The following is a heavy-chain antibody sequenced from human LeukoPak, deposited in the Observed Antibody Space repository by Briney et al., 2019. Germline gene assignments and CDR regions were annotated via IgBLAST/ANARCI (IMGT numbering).Heavy chain of an antibody. Sequence: SQTLSLTCAVSGGSISSGGYSWSWIRQPPGKGLEWIGYIYHSGSTYYNPSLKSRVTISVDRSKNQFSLKLSSVTAADTAVYYCARSRVYYFDYWGQGTLVTVSS. CDR1: GGSISSGGYS. CDR2: IYHSGST. J-gene: IGHJ4*02. D-gene: IGHD5-24*01. CDR3: ARSRVYYFDY. V-gene: IGHV4-30-2*01.